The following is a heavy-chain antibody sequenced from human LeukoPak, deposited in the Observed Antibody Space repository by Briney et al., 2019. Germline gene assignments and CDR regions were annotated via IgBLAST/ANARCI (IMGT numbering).Heavy chain of an antibody. Sequence: GGSLRLSCAASGFTFSDYYMSWIRQAPGKGLEWVSAISGSGGSTYYADSVKGRFTISRDNSKNTLYLQMNSLRAEDTAVYYCAKTDTAMVTLDAFDIWGQGTMVTVSS. D-gene: IGHD5-18*01. CDR1: GFTFSDYY. J-gene: IGHJ3*02. CDR3: AKTDTAMVTLDAFDI. CDR2: ISGSGGST. V-gene: IGHV3-23*01.